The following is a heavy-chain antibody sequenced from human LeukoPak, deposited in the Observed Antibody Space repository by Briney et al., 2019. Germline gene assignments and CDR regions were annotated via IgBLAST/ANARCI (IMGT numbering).Heavy chain of an antibody. D-gene: IGHD6-6*01. Sequence: GGSLRLSCAASGFTFSSYAMTWVRQAPGKGLEWVSSITGSGSSTYYADSVKGRFTISRDNSKNTLYLQMNSLRGEDTAVYYCAKSSSSPLYWGQGTLVTVS. CDR2: ITGSGSST. J-gene: IGHJ4*02. CDR1: GFTFSSYA. V-gene: IGHV3-23*01. CDR3: AKSSSSPLY.